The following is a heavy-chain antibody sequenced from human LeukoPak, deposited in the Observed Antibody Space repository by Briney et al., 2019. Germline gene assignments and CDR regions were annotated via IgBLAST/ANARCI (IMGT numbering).Heavy chain of an antibody. J-gene: IGHJ3*02. CDR2: VFHSGTT. CDR1: GDSLTSHF. Sequence: SETLSLTCSVSGDSLTSHFWSWIRQTPGKGLEWIGYVFHSGTTNYSPSLKSRVTISLDTSKKEFYLRLASMTAADIGVYYCARRMVTVTDAFDIWGRGTKVSVSS. D-gene: IGHD2-21*02. CDR3: ARRMVTVTDAFDI. V-gene: IGHV4-59*08.